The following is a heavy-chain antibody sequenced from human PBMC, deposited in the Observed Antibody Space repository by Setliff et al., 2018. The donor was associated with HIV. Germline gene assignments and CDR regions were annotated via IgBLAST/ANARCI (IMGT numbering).Heavy chain of an antibody. CDR3: ANFLNSGGWNPGYFEY. J-gene: IGHJ1*01. D-gene: IGHD6-19*01. V-gene: IGHV4-31*03. Sequence: SQTLSLTCTVSGASVSSGGHYWSWIRQHPEKGLEWIGYIYYSEKTNYNPSLKSRVSISVDTSKNQFSLKLSSVTAADTAVYYCANFLNSGGWNPGYFEYWGQGTQVTVSS. CDR1: GASVSSGGHY. CDR2: IYYSEKT.